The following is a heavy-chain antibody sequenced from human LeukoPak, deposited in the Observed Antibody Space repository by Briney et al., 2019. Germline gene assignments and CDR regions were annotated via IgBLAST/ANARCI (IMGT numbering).Heavy chain of an antibody. Sequence: SSETLSLTCTVSGGSISSISYYWGWIRQPPGKGLEWIGHIYYRGSTFYNPSLRGRVTISVDTSKNHFSVKLTSVTTADTAVYYCARLYGNFQNYYDYWGQGTLVTVSS. CDR2: IYYRGST. J-gene: IGHJ4*02. V-gene: IGHV4-39*07. CDR3: ARLYGNFQNYYDY. D-gene: IGHD1-7*01. CDR1: GGSISSISYY.